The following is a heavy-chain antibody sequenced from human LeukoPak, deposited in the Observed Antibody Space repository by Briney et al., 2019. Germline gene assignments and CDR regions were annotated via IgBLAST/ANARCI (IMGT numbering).Heavy chain of an antibody. V-gene: IGHV1-69*06. J-gene: IGHJ6*02. CDR3: ARYYYDSSGYYWRVYYGMDV. CDR2: IIPIFGTA. Sequence: ASVKVSCKASGGTFSSYAISWVRQAPGQGLEWMGGIIPIFGTANYAQKFQGRVTITADKSTSTAYMELSSLRSEDTAVYYCARYYYDSSGYYWRVYYGMDVWGQGTTVTVSS. CDR1: GGTFSSYA. D-gene: IGHD3-22*01.